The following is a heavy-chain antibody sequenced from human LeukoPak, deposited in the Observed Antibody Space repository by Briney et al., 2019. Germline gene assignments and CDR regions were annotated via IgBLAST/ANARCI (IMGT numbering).Heavy chain of an antibody. CDR3: STVGSSASDPYDY. J-gene: IGHJ4*02. CDR1: GGTFTGYG. CDR2: IIPMFGTT. Sequence: ASVKVSCKASGGTFTGYGISWGRQAPGQGLEWMGGIIPMFGTTKYAQKFQGRVTITADQSTRTAYMEMSSLRSEDTALYYCSTVGSSASDPYDYWGQGTLVTVSS. D-gene: IGHD2-2*01. V-gene: IGHV1-69*13.